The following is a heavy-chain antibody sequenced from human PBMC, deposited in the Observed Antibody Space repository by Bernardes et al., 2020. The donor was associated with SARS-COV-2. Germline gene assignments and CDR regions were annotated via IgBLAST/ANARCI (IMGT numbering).Heavy chain of an antibody. CDR2: ISASGSNT. CDR3: SKGTTASGRNNVDF. D-gene: IGHD1-1*01. J-gene: IGHJ4*02. Sequence: GGSLRLSCAASGFTFSSYAMTWFRQAPGKGLEWVSTISASGSNTFYAESLQGRFTISRDNSGNSLHLHLSRLKTGDTAMYYCSKGTTASGRNNVDFWGRGSLLTVSS. CDR1: GFTFSSYA. V-gene: IGHV3-23*01.